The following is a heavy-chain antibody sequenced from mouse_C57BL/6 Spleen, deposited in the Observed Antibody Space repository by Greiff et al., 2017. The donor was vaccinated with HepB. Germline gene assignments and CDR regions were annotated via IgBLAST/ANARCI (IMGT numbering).Heavy chain of an antibody. CDR2: IHPNSGST. V-gene: IGHV1-64*01. J-gene: IGHJ2*01. D-gene: IGHD1-1*01. CDR3: ARDSYYYGKDPFDY. CDR1: GYTFTSYW. Sequence: QVQLQQSGAELVKPGASVKLSCKASGYTFTSYWMHWVKQRPGQGLEWIGMIHPNSGSTNYNEKFKSKATLTVDKSSSTAYMQLSSLTSEDSAVYYCARDSYYYGKDPFDYWGQGTTLTVSS.